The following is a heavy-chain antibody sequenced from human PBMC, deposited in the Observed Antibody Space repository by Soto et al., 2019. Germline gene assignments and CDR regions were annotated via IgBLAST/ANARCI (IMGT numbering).Heavy chain of an antibody. D-gene: IGHD2-2*01. V-gene: IGHV4-31*03. CDR2: INYSGNT. CDR3: ASYCSSTSCYFDGAFDI. Sequence: SKPLSLTCTVSGGSIASGGYYWSWFRQHPGKGLEWIGYINYSGNTYYNPSLKSRVTISVDTSKSQFSLKLGSVTAADTAVYYCASYCSSTSCYFDGAFDIWGQGTMVTVSS. J-gene: IGHJ3*02. CDR1: GGSIASGGYY.